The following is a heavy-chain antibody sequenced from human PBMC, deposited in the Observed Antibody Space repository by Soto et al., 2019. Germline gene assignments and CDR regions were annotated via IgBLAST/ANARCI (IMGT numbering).Heavy chain of an antibody. CDR2: VIPIFGTA. D-gene: IGHD6-13*01. J-gene: IGHJ4*02. Sequence: SSVKVSCKASGPTFSSYAITWVRQAPGQGLEWMGGVIPIFGTANYAQKFQGRVTITADESTSTAYMELSSLRSEGTAAYYCPRYGFQGIAPYWGQGTLVTVSS. CDR3: PRYGFQGIAPY. CDR1: GPTFSSYA. V-gene: IGHV1-69*13.